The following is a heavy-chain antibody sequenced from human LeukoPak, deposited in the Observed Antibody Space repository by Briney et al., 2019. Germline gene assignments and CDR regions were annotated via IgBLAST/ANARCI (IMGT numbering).Heavy chain of an antibody. CDR1: GGTFSSYA. CDR2: IIPIFGTA. Sequence: SVKVSCKASGGTFSSYAISWVRQAPGQGLEWMGGIIPIFGTANYAQKFQGRVTITADESTSTAYMELSSLRSEDTAVYYCARGIVVVPAAICWFDPWGQGTLVTVSS. V-gene: IGHV1-69*13. CDR3: ARGIVVVPAAICWFDP. J-gene: IGHJ5*02. D-gene: IGHD2-2*01.